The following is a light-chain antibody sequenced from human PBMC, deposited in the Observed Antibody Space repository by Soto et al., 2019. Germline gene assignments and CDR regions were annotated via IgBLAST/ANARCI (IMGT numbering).Light chain of an antibody. CDR2: EVS. CDR1: SSDVGGYNY. V-gene: IGLV2-8*01. CDR3: LSYADTDYV. J-gene: IGLJ1*01. Sequence: QSVLRQPPSASWSPGQSVTISCDETSSDVGGYNYVSWYQQYPGKVPKLMIYEVSERPSGVPDRFSGSKSGNTNFLTVSGLQAEDEADYYCLSYADTDYVFGTGTKVTV.